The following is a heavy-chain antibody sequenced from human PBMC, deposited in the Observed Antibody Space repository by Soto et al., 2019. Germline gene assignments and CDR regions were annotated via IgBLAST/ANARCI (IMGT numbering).Heavy chain of an antibody. D-gene: IGHD4-17*01. V-gene: IGHV3-48*03. CDR3: ARCPTTVELDV. J-gene: IGHJ6*02. CDR2: ISYSAATI. Sequence: GGSLRLSCAASGFSLSAYEMNWVRQVPGKGLEWISYISYSAATIYYADSVKGRFTISRDNAKNSLYLQMNSLRAEDTAVYYCARCPTTVELDVWGQGTTVTVSS. CDR1: GFSLSAYE.